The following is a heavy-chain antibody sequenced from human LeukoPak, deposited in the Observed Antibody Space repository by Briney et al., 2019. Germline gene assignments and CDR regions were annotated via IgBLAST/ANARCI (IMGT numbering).Heavy chain of an antibody. CDR2: IDQVGSDK. V-gene: IGHV3-7*05. D-gene: IGHD2-15*01. CDR1: GFTFSSYW. CDR3: ARDALGYCSGGRCYPPFDI. J-gene: IGHJ3*02. Sequence: GGSLRLSCAASGFTFSSYWMTWDRQGPGKGLEWVATIDQVGSDKYYVDSVKGRFTISRDNAKNSLYLQVNSLRAEDTAMYYCARDALGYCSGGRCYPPFDISGHGTLVTVSS.